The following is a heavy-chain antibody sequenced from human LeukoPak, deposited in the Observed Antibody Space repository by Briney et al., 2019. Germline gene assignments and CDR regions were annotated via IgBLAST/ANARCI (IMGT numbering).Heavy chain of an antibody. D-gene: IGHD6-19*01. CDR2: IYTSGST. J-gene: IGHJ5*02. V-gene: IGHV4-4*07. CDR3: ARGYSSGWWIDSEMGYWFDP. CDR1: GGSISSYY. Sequence: PSETLSLTCTVSGGSISSYYWSWIRQPAGKGLEWIGRIYTSGSTNYNPSPKSRVTMSVDTSKNQFSLKLSSVTAADTAVYYCARGYSSGWWIDSEMGYWFDPWGQGTLVTVSS.